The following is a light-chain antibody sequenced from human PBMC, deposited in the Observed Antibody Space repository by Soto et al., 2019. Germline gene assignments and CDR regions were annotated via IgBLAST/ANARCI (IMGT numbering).Light chain of an antibody. CDR1: SSDVGGYNY. J-gene: IGLJ2*01. V-gene: IGLV2-14*03. CDR2: DVS. CDR3: SSYTSSSTPVV. Sequence: QSALTQPASVSGSPGQSITISCTGTSSDVGGYNYVSWYQQHPGKAPKLMIYDVSNRPSGVSNRFSGSKSGNTASLTISGLHAEDEAAYYCSSYTSSSTPVVFGGGNKLTVL.